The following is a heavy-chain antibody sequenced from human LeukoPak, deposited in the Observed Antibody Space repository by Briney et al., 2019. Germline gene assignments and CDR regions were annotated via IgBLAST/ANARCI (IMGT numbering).Heavy chain of an antibody. V-gene: IGHV3-23*01. Sequence: GGSLRLSCAGSGFTFSTYAMTWVRQAPGKGLEWASSISNGDGTTYYTDPVKGRFTISRNNSKNTLYLQMNSLRAEDTAVYYCAKGSGGWYQFFDHWGQGTLVTVSS. CDR1: GFTFSTYA. D-gene: IGHD6-19*01. J-gene: IGHJ5*02. CDR3: AKGSGGWYQFFDH. CDR2: ISNGDGTT.